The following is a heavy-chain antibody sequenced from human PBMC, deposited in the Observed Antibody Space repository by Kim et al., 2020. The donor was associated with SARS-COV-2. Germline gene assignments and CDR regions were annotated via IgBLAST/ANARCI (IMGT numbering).Heavy chain of an antibody. Sequence: SLILSFSSSVFTFSIYSMNWVRQAPGKGLEWVSSISSSSSYIYYADSVKGRFTISRDNAKNSLYLQMNSLRAEDTAVYYCARVHSSGWFPPYYFDYWGQGTLVTVSS. V-gene: IGHV3-21*01. CDR3: ARVHSSGWFPPYYFDY. J-gene: IGHJ4*02. CDR2: ISSSSSYI. D-gene: IGHD6-19*01. CDR1: VFTFSIYS.